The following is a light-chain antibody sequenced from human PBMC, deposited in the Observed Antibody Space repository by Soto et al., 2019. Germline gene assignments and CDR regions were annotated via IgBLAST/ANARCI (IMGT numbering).Light chain of an antibody. J-gene: IGKJ2*01. V-gene: IGKV1-5*03. CDR2: KAS. Sequence: DIQMTQSPSPLSASVGDTVTITCRASQSISNWLAWYQQKPGQAPKLLIHKASTLESGVPSRFSGSGSGTEFTLTISSLQPDDLATFYCQQYDRLPYTFGQGTKLEIK. CDR3: QQYDRLPYT. CDR1: QSISNW.